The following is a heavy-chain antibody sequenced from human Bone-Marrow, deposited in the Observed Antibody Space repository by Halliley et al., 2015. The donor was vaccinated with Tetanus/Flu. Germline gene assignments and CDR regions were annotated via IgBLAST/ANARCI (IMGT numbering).Heavy chain of an antibody. CDR2: ISYDGKKK. J-gene: IGHJ2*01. Sequence: ISYDGKKKDYADSVKCRFPISRDNFKDSHYLQMNNFRAEDTAIYYCAKRHDYGESNLDWFLDLWGRGPLVTVSS. CDR3: AKRHDYGESNLDWFLDL. D-gene: IGHD4-17*01. V-gene: IGHV3-30*18.